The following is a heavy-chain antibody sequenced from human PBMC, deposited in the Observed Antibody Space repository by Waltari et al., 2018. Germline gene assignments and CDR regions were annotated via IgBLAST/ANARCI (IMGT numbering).Heavy chain of an antibody. J-gene: IGHJ6*03. Sequence: QVQLLESGPRLVKPSETLSLTCSVSGHPITTYYWSSIRQSPGKGLEWIGYIYHSGSTVYNPSLRSRATISVDTSKNQFSLKVTSVTAADTAVYYCARDSGMEHGLSSGSWFYYMDVWGKGTTVTVSS. CDR2: IYHSGST. D-gene: IGHD3-10*01. CDR3: ARDSGMEHGLSSGSWFYYMDV. CDR1: GHPITTYY. V-gene: IGHV4-59*01.